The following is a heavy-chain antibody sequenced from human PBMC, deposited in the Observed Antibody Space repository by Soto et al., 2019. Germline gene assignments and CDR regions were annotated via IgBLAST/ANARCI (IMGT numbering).Heavy chain of an antibody. CDR1: GFTFTRYS. CDR2: ISSTTNYI. CDR3: ARESEDLTSNFDY. Sequence: PGGSMRLSCAASGFTFTRYSMNWVRQAPGKGLEWVSSISSTTNYIYYGDSMKGRFTISRDNAKNSLYLEMNSLRAEDTAVYYCARESEDLTSNFDYWGQGTLVTVSS. V-gene: IGHV3-21*06. J-gene: IGHJ4*02.